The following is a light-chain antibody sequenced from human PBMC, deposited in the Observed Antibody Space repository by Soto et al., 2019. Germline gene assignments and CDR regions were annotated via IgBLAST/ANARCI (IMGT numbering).Light chain of an antibody. CDR2: AAS. J-gene: IGKJ2*01. V-gene: IGKV1-39*01. CDR3: HISNSTTHT. CDR1: QTIITY. Sequence: DIQMTQSPSSLSASVGDRVTITCRASQTIITYLNWYQQKPGKAPDLLVYAASTLQSVVPSRFSPSRSGTDFALTLSTLPPEDFPTHYLHISNSTTHTFGQRTTLAIK.